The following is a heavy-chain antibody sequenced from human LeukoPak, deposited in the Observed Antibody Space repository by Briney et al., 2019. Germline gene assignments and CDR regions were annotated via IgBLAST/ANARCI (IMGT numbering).Heavy chain of an antibody. CDR1: GYTFTSYD. CDR3: ARGVRRVAATRAYYFDY. V-gene: IGHV1-8*01. CDR2: MNPNSGNT. Sequence: ASVKVSCKASGYTFTSYDINWVRQATGQGLEWMGWMNPNSGNTGYAQKFQGRVTMTRNTSISTAYMELSSLRSEDTAVYYCARGVRRVAATRAYYFDYWGQEPWPPSPQ. D-gene: IGHD2-15*01. J-gene: IGHJ4*01.